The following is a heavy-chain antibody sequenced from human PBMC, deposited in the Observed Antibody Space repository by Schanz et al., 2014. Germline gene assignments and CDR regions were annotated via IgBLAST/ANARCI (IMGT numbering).Heavy chain of an antibody. CDR1: GFTVNTNY. D-gene: IGHD3-16*01. CDR2: ISSTSTYL. Sequence: EVQLVESGGELIQPGGSLRLSCAVSGFTVNTNYMSWVRQAPGKGLEWISSISSTSTYLYYADSVKGRFTISRDSARNSLYLQMSSLRAEDTAVYYCARGTPFLCDYWGQGTLVTVSS. V-gene: IGHV3-21*01. J-gene: IGHJ4*02. CDR3: ARGTPFLCDY.